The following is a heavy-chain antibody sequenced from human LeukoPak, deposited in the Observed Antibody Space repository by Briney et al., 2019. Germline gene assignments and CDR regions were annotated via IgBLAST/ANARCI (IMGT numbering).Heavy chain of an antibody. D-gene: IGHD6-19*01. J-gene: IGHJ4*02. V-gene: IGHV4-34*01. CDR3: ARHGGRQWLVRRYFDY. Sequence: SETLSLTCAVYGGSFSGYYWSWIRQPPGKGLEWIGEINHSGSTNYNPSLKSRVTISVDTSKNQFSLKLSSVTAADTAVYYCARHGGRQWLVRRYFDYWGQGTLVTVSS. CDR2: INHSGST. CDR1: GGSFSGYY.